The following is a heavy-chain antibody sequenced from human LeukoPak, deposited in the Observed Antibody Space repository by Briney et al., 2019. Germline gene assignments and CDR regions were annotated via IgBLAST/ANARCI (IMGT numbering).Heavy chain of an antibody. V-gene: IGHV3-30*04. Sequence: GGSLRLSCAASGFTFSSYAMHWVRQAPGKGLEWVAVISYDGSNKYYADSVKGRFTISRDNSKNTLYLQMNSLRAEDTAVYYCARDAGYGSGSYYGGYFDYWGQGTLVTVSS. D-gene: IGHD3-10*01. CDR1: GFTFSSYA. J-gene: IGHJ4*02. CDR3: ARDAGYGSGSYYGGYFDY. CDR2: ISYDGSNK.